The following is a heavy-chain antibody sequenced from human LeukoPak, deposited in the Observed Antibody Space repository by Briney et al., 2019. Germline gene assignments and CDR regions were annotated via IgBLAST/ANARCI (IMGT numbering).Heavy chain of an antibody. D-gene: IGHD6-13*01. V-gene: IGHV1-8*02. J-gene: IGHJ4*02. CDR1: GYSFTSNY. Sequence: GASVKVSCKASGYSFTSNYMHWVRQATGQGLEWMGWMNPNSGNTGYAQKFQGRVTMTRNTSISTAYMELSSLRSEDTAVYYCARNGYSSSWLKYWGQGTLVTVSS. CDR3: ARNGYSSSWLKY. CDR2: MNPNSGNT.